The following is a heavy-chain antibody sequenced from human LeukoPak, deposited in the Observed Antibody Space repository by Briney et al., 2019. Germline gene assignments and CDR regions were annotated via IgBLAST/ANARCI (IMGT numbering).Heavy chain of an antibody. D-gene: IGHD2-15*01. V-gene: IGHV4-34*01. CDR2: INHSGST. CDR3: ARLVVVAAKGAPLDY. Sequence: PSETLSLTCAVYGGSFSGYYWSWIRQPPGKGLEWIGEINHSGSTNYNPSLKSRVTISVDTSKNQFSLKLSSVTAADTAVYYCARLVVVAAKGAPLDYWGQGTLVTVSS. CDR1: GGSFSGYY. J-gene: IGHJ4*02.